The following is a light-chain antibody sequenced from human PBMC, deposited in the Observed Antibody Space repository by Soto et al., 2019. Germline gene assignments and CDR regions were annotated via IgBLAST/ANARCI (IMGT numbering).Light chain of an antibody. CDR2: ATS. Sequence: DIQVTQSPSSLSASVGDRVTITCRSSQAIFTLLNWYQQKEGKAPRFLIYATSNLQSGVPSRFSGTGSGTEFTLTISSLQAEDVAVYYCQHYFHIPFTFGPGTKVDIK. CDR1: QAIFTL. CDR3: QHYFHIPFT. J-gene: IGKJ3*01. V-gene: IGKV1-39*01.